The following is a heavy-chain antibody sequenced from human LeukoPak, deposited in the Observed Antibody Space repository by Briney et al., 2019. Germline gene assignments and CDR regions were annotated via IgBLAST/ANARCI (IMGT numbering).Heavy chain of an antibody. CDR3: ARSNNDGDYLGVGFDY. CDR2: INTNTGNP. CDR1: GYTFSSCA. V-gene: IGHV7-4-1*02. D-gene: IGHD4-17*01. J-gene: IGHJ4*02. Sequence: LEASVKVSCKASGYTFSSCAMNWVRQAPGQGLEWMGWINTNTGNPTYAQGFTGRFVFSLDTSVSTAYLQISSLQAEDTAVYYCARSNNDGDYLGVGFDYWGQGTLVTVSS.